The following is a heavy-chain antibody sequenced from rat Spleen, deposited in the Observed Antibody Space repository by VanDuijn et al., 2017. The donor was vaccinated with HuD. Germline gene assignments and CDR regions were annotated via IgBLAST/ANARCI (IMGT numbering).Heavy chain of an antibody. Sequence: EVQLVESDGGLVQPGRSLKLSCAASGFTFSDYYMAWVRQAPTKGLEWVATISSDGGRNFYRDSVKGRFTISRDNAKNTLYLQMNSLRSEDTATYYCARRGYNNCGYFDFWGPGTMVTVSS. V-gene: IGHV5-29*01. CDR3: ARRGYNNCGYFDF. CDR2: ISSDGGRN. J-gene: IGHJ1*01. D-gene: IGHD1-10*01. CDR1: GFTFSDYY.